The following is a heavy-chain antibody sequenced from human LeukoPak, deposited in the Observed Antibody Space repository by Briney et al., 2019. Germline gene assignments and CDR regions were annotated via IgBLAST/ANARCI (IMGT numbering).Heavy chain of an antibody. D-gene: IGHD3-3*01. J-gene: IGHJ4*02. Sequence: SETLCLTCAVSGGSISSYYWSWIRQPPGKGLGWIGYIYYSGSTNYNPSLKSRVTISVDTSKNQFSLNMSSVTAADTAVYYCARRAIFGVVFDYWGQGTLVTVSS. V-gene: IGHV4-59*08. CDR3: ARRAIFGVVFDY. CDR2: IYYSGST. CDR1: GGSISSYY.